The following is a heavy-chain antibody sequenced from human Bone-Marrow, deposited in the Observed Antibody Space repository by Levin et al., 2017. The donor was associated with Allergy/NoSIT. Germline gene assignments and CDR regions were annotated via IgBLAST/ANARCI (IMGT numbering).Heavy chain of an antibody. CDR2: VYYTGST. J-gene: IGHJ3*02. Sequence: SETLSLTCTVSGGSISSHYWNWIRLSPGKGLEYIGNVYYTGSTNYNPSLKNRVTISLDTSRNQVFLHLTSVSAADTAVYYCARDRLHDFWSGYDAFDIWGRGTVVIVSS. V-gene: IGHV4-59*11. D-gene: IGHD3-3*01. CDR1: GGSISSHY. CDR3: ARDRLHDFWSGYDAFDI.